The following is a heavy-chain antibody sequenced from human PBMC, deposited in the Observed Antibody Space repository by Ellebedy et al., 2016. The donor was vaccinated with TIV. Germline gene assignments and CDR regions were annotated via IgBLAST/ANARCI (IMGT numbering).Heavy chain of an antibody. V-gene: IGHV4-39*01. CDR1: GGSISSRSYY. Sequence: MPGGSLRLSCTVSGGSISSRSYYWVWIRQPPGKGLEWIGSIYYSGSTYYNPSLKSRVTISVDTSKNQFSLKLRSVTAADAAVYYCAGRWELPHRVADAFDIWGQGTMVTVSS. D-gene: IGHD1-26*01. J-gene: IGHJ3*02. CDR3: AGRWELPHRVADAFDI. CDR2: IYYSGST.